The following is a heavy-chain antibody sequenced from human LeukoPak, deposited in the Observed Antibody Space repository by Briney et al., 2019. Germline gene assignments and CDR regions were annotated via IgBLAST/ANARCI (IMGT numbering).Heavy chain of an antibody. CDR2: ISSSGSTI. CDR3: ASPRVPSEDIVVVPAALYYYMDV. D-gene: IGHD2-2*01. V-gene: IGHV3-11*04. Sequence: GGSLRLSCAASGFTFSDYHMSWIRQAPGKGLEWVSYISSSGSTIYYADSVKGRFTISRDNAKNSLYLQMNSLRAEDTAEYYCASPRVPSEDIVVVPAALYYYMDVWGKGTTVTVSS. J-gene: IGHJ6*03. CDR1: GFTFSDYH.